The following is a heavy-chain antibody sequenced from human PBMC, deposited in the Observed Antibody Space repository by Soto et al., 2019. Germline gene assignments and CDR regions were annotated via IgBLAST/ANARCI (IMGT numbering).Heavy chain of an antibody. CDR1: GFTFSSYA. V-gene: IGHV3-30-3*01. Sequence: QVQLVESGGGVVQPGRSLRLSCAASGFTFSSYAMHWVRQAPGKGLEWVAVISYDGSNKYYADSVKGRFTISRDNSKNTLYLQMNSLRAEDTAVYYCARDSKYSGSYHRYFDLWGRGTLVTVSS. CDR3: ARDSKYSGSYHRYFDL. J-gene: IGHJ2*01. D-gene: IGHD1-26*01. CDR2: ISYDGSNK.